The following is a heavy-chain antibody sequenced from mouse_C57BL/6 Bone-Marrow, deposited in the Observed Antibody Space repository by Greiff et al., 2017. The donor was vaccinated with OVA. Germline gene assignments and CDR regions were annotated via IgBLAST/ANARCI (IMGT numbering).Heavy chain of an antibody. CDR3: ARAAQAFYYYAMDY. CDR2: ISYDGSN. Sequence: EVQLQESGPGLVKPSQSLSLTCSVTGYSITSGYYWNWIRQFPGNKLEWMGYISYDGSNNYNPSLKNRISITRDTSKNQFFLKLNSVTTEDTATYYCARAAQAFYYYAMDYWGQGTSVTVSS. CDR1: GYSITSGYY. D-gene: IGHD3-2*02. V-gene: IGHV3-6*01. J-gene: IGHJ4*01.